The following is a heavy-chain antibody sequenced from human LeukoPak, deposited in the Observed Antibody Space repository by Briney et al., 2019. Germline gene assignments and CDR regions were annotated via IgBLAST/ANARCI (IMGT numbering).Heavy chain of an antibody. J-gene: IGHJ4*02. CDR2: ILTSGGT. V-gene: IGHV3-53*01. CDR1: GXTVSSNY. D-gene: IGHD3-10*01. CDR3: AKDRIYADGLWDFDY. Sequence: GGSLRLSCAASGXTVSSNYLNWVRQAPGEGLKWVSGILTSGGTYYADSVKGRFTISRDNSKNTLYLQMNSLRADDTAVYYCAKDRIYADGLWDFDYWGQGTLVTVSS.